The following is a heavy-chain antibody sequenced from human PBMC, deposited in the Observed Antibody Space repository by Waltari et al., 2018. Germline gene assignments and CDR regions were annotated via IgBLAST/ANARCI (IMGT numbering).Heavy chain of an antibody. D-gene: IGHD4-17*01. CDR3: AREGLRPHAFDI. CDR2: ISGYNGVT. J-gene: IGHJ3*02. CDR1: GSMFSNYG. Sequence: QVQLVQSGAEEKKPGASVKVSCKASGSMFSNYGITWVRQAPGQTLEWMGWISGYNGVTNYAQMLRGRVTMTTDTSTSTAFMELSSLRSDDTAVYYCAREGLRPHAFDIWGQGTMVTVSS. V-gene: IGHV1-18*01.